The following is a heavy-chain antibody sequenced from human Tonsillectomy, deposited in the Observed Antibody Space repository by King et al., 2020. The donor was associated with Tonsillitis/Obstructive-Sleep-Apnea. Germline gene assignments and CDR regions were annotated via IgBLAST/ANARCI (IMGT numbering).Heavy chain of an antibody. CDR1: GFTFSSYS. Sequence: VQLVESGGGLVQPGGSLRLSCAASGFTFSSYSMNWVRQAPGKGLEWVSYISSSSSTIYYADSVKGRFTISRDNAKKSLYLQMKSLRDEDTAVYYCARETTYCSSTSCYAGWFDPWGQGTLVTVSS. V-gene: IGHV3-48*02. D-gene: IGHD2-2*01. CDR2: ISSSSSTI. J-gene: IGHJ5*02. CDR3: ARETTYCSSTSCYAGWFDP.